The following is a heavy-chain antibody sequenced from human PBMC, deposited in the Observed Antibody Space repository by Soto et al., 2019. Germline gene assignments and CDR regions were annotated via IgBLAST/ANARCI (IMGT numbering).Heavy chain of an antibody. V-gene: IGHV3-30-3*01. CDR2: ISYDGSNK. CDR3: ASPGPSGIAAYEGGWFDP. Sequence: AVGSVRLSCAASGFTFSSYAMHWVRQAPGKGLEWVAVISYDGSNKYYADSVKGRFTISRDNSKNTLYLQMNSLRAEDTAVYYCASPGPSGIAAYEGGWFDPWGQGALVTVSS. D-gene: IGHD6-13*01. CDR1: GFTFSSYA. J-gene: IGHJ5*02.